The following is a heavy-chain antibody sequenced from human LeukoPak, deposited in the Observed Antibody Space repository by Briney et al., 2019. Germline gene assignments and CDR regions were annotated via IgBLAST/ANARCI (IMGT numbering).Heavy chain of an antibody. CDR3: AKGVDYCSGGSCPADY. D-gene: IGHD2-15*01. Sequence: TGGSLRLSCAASGSTSSNYGIHWVRQAPGKGLEWVAVISYDGNNKYYADSVKGRFTISRDNSKNTLFLQMNSLRAEDTAVYYCAKGVDYCSGGSCPADYWGPGTLVTVSS. V-gene: IGHV3-30*18. CDR1: GSTSSNYG. J-gene: IGHJ4*02. CDR2: ISYDGNNK.